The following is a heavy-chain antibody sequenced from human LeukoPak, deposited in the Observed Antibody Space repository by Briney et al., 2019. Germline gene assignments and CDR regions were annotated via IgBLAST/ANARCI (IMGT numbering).Heavy chain of an antibody. CDR3: ARVVGEMTVVTAGNSWFDS. CDR1: GFTVTNNF. CDR2: IHSGDTT. Sequence: PGGSLRLSCTASGFTVTNNFMTWARQAPGKGLQWVSLIHSGDTTFYADSVRGRFTISRDNSKTSLYLQMNGLRAEDTAVYYCARVVGEMTVVTAGNSWFDSWGQGTLVTVSS. D-gene: IGHD1-26*01. J-gene: IGHJ5*01. V-gene: IGHV3-53*01.